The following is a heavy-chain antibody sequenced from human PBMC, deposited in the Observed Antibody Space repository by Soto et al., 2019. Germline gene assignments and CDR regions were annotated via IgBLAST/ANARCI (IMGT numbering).Heavy chain of an antibody. J-gene: IGHJ5*02. CDR2: IYWDDDK. D-gene: IGHD2-15*01. Sequence: QITLKESGPTLVKPTQTLTLTCTFSGFSLSTSGVGVGWIRQPPGKALEWLALIYWDDDKRYSPSLKSRLTITKDTSKNQVVLTMTNMDPVDTATYYCARLFEYCSGGSCYSPWFDPWGQGTLVTVSS. CDR1: GFSLSTSGVG. CDR3: ARLFEYCSGGSCYSPWFDP. V-gene: IGHV2-5*02.